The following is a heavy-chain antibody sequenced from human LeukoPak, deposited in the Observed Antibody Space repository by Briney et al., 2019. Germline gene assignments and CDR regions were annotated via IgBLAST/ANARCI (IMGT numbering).Heavy chain of an antibody. CDR1: GFTFSSYW. CDR3: ARGVTSNAPSDC. D-gene: IGHD4-11*01. V-gene: IGHV3-74*01. CDR2: IKTDGSET. Sequence: GGSLRLSCAASGFTFSSYWMHSVRQGPGKGLVWVSRIKTDGSETIYADSVKGRFTISRDNAKSTLFLQMNSLRAEDTAVYYCARGVTSNAPSDCWGQGTLVSVST. J-gene: IGHJ4*02.